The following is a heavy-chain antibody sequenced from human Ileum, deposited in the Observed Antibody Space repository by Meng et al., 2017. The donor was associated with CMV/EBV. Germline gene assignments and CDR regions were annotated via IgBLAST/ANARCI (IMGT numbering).Heavy chain of an antibody. V-gene: IGHV5-51*01. CDR2: IYPGDADT. D-gene: IGHD3-3*01. J-gene: IGHJ6*02. CDR3: ARHGTHYDFWSGYLFPGADGMDV. Sequence: IGWVRQMPGKGLEWMGIIYPGDADTRYSPSFQGQVTISADKSISTAYLQWSSLKASDTAMYYCARHGTHYDFWSGYLFPGADGMDVWGQGTTVTVSS.